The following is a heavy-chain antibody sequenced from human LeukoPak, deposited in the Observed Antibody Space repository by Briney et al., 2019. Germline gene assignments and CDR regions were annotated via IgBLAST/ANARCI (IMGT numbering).Heavy chain of an antibody. Sequence: ASETLSLTCTVSGGSITSSYWNWIRQPAGRGLEWIGRLSSSGTTYNPSPKSRVTIALDKSKNKFSLRLRSVTAADTAVYYCARDQGIGVYWYWYFYLWGGGTLITVSS. CDR1: GGSITSSY. CDR2: LSSSGT. D-gene: IGHD2-8*02. J-gene: IGHJ2*01. V-gene: IGHV4-4*07. CDR3: ARDQGIGVYWYWYFYL.